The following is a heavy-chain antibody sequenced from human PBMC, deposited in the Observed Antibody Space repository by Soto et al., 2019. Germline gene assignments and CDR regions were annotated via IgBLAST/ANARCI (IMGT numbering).Heavy chain of an antibody. CDR2: IYYSGAT. J-gene: IGHJ4*02. Sequence: QLQLRESGPGLVQPSETLSLTCLVSGGSINNSTYYWGWIRQPPWKGLEWIGSIYYSGATYYNPALRSRITISMDRSKNHFSLKLTSVTAADTAIYYCAPVGIGTTTVDYWGQGTLVTVSS. D-gene: IGHD5-12*01. CDR3: APVGIGTTTVDY. V-gene: IGHV4-39*02. CDR1: GGSINNSTYY.